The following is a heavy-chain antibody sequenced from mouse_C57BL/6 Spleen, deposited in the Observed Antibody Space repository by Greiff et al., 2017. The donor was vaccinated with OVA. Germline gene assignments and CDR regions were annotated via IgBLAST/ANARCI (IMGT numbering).Heavy chain of an antibody. Sequence: EVQLQQSGPELVKPGASVKMSCKASGYTFTDYNMHWVKQSHGKSLEWIGYINPNNGGTSYNQKFKGKATLTVNKSSSTAYMELRSLTSEDSAVYYCARSAVTTVVAHFDYWGQGTTLTVSS. CDR1: GYTFTDYN. D-gene: IGHD1-1*01. J-gene: IGHJ2*01. CDR3: ARSAVTTVVAHFDY. V-gene: IGHV1-22*01. CDR2: INPNNGGT.